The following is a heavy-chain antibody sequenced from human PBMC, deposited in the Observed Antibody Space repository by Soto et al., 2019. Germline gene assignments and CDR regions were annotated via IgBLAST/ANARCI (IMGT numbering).Heavy chain of an antibody. CDR3: STYRMWVRDLSFEKIEV. J-gene: IGHJ3*01. CDR2: IKRKSDGGTT. Sequence: EVQLVESGGGLVKPGGSLRLSCATSGFTFTNAWMYWARQAPGKGLEWLGRIKRKSDGGTTDYAAPVKGRVTISRDDSKNTLYLEMTSLTTEDTAVYYCSTYRMWVRDLSFEKIEVWGQGTMVTVSS. CDR1: GFTFTNAW. D-gene: IGHD3-10*01. V-gene: IGHV3-15*01.